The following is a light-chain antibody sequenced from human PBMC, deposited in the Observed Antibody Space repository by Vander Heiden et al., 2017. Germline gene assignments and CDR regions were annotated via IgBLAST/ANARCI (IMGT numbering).Light chain of an antibody. J-gene: IGLJ2*01. V-gene: IGLV3-1*01. CDR2: QDS. CDR3: QAWDSSTVV. CDR1: KLGDKF. Sequence: SYQLTQPPSVSVSPGQTASITCSGDKLGDKFVCWYQQKPGQSPGLVIYQDSKRPSGIPERFSGSNSGNTATLTISGTQAMDEADYYCQAWDSSTVVFGGGTKLTVL.